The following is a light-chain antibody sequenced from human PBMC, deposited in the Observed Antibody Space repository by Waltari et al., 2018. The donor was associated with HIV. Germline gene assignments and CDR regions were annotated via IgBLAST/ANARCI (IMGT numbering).Light chain of an antibody. J-gene: IGLJ2*01. Sequence: ELTQPSSVSGAPGQKVTISCTGSRSNIGASYDVHWYQQVPGTAPRLLIHGNNYRPSGVPDRFSASRSGTSASLAITGLQADDEADYYCQSYDSNLSGLVFGGGTKLTVL. CDR2: GNN. CDR3: QSYDSNLSGLV. V-gene: IGLV1-40*01. CDR1: RSNIGASYD.